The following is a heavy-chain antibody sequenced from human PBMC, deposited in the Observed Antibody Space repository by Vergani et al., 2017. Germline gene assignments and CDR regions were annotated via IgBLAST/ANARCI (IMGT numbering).Heavy chain of an antibody. J-gene: IGHJ4*02. CDR2: IYSTGST. D-gene: IGHD6-13*01. V-gene: IGHV4-31*03. CDR1: GDSISSGVYY. CDR3: ARDRLGYSSSWYLLDY. Sequence: QVQLQESGPGLVKPSQTLSLTCSVSGDSISSGVYYWNWIRQHPGKGLEWIGYIYSTGSTHHNPSLRRRINMSVDTSKNQFSLKLNSVTAADTAMYYCARDRLGYSSSWYLLDYWGQGTLVTVSS.